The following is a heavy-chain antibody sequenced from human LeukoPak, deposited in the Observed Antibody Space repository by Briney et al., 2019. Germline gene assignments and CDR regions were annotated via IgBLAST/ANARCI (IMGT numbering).Heavy chain of an antibody. CDR1: GGSISSSSSY. V-gene: IGHV4-39*01. CDR2: IYYSGTT. Sequence: SETLSLTCTVSGGSISSSSSYWGWIRQPPGKGLEWIANIYYSGTTSYNPSLKRRVTISVDTSKNQFSLRLSSVTAADTAVYYCARLLTTYYYGSGSHPLPYFFHYWGQGTLVTVSS. D-gene: IGHD3-10*01. J-gene: IGHJ4*02. CDR3: ARLLTTYYYGSGSHPLPYFFHY.